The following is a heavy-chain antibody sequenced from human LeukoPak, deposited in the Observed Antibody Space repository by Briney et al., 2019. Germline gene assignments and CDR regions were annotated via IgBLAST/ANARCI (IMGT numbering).Heavy chain of an antibody. CDR3: ARGPDYYDSSGYYNL. CDR2: ISYDGSNK. D-gene: IGHD3-22*01. Sequence: RSLRLSCAASGFTFSSYAMHWVRQAPGKGLEWVAVISYDGSNKYYADSVKGRFTISRDNSKNTLYLQMNSLRAEDTAVYYCARGPDYYDSSGYYNLWGQGALFTVSS. J-gene: IGHJ5*02. CDR1: GFTFSSYA. V-gene: IGHV3-30*04.